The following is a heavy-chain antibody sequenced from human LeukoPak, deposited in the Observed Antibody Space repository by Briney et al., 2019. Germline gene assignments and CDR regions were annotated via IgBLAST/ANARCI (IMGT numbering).Heavy chain of an antibody. V-gene: IGHV3-9*01. J-gene: IGHJ6*02. Sequence: PGRSLRLSCAASGFTFDDYAMHWVRQAPGKGLEWVSGISWNSGSIGYADSVKGRFTISRDNAKNSLYLQMNSLRAEDTALYYCAKDEVPSWAGTFDGMDVWGQGTTVTVSS. D-gene: IGHD6-19*01. CDR2: ISWNSGSI. CDR1: GFTFDDYA. CDR3: AKDEVPSWAGTFDGMDV.